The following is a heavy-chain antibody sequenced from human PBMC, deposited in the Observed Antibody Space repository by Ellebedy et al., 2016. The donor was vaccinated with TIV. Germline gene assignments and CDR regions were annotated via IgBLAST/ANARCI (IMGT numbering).Heavy chain of an antibody. V-gene: IGHV3-7*03. CDR3: ANSLDY. CDR2: IKQNGSEK. CDR1: GFTFSTYA. J-gene: IGHJ4*02. Sequence: GGSLRLXCVVSGFTFSTYAMNWVRQAPGKGLEWVANIKQNGSEKYYVDSVKGRFTISRDNAKNSLYLQMNSLRAEDTALYYCANSLDYWGQGTLVTVSS. D-gene: IGHD4-23*01.